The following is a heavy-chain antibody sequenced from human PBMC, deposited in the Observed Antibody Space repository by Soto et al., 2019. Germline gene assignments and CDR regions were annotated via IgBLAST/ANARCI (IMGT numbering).Heavy chain of an antibody. CDR3: AHRFDWYYFDY. J-gene: IGHJ4*02. CDR2: IYWDDDK. D-gene: IGHD3-9*01. V-gene: IGHV2-5*02. CDR1: GFSLSTSGVG. Sequence: QITLKESGPPLVKPTQTLTLTCTFSGFSLSTSGVGVGWIRQPPGRALDWLALIYWDDDKRYSPSLKSRLTITKDTSKNQVVLTMTNMDPVDTATYYCAHRFDWYYFDYWGQGTLVTVSS.